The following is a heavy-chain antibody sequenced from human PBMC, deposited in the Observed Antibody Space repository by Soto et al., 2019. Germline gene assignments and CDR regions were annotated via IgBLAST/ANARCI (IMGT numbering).Heavy chain of an antibody. J-gene: IGHJ3*02. CDR1: GGFVSSGSYY. Sequence: HVQLQQWGAGLLKPSETLSLTCAVYGGFVSSGSYYWSWIRQPPGKGLEWIGEISHSGGTHFNPSLKSRVTISVDTSKNQFSLKMDAVTAADTALYYCARVKRGTATTVVDAFDIWGPGTMVTVSS. V-gene: IGHV4-34*01. CDR2: ISHSGGT. CDR3: ARVKRGTATTVVDAFDI. D-gene: IGHD1-1*01.